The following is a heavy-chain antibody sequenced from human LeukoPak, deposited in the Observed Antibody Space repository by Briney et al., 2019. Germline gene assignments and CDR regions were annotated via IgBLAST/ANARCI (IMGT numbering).Heavy chain of an antibody. V-gene: IGHV4-38-2*01. CDR2: IYHSGST. CDR1: GYSISSGYY. J-gene: IGHJ4*02. CDR3: ARPRYNPYYFDY. D-gene: IGHD5-24*01. Sequence: SETPSLTCAVSGYSISSGYYWGWIRQPPGKGLEWIGSIYHSGSTYYNPSLKSRVTISVDTSKNQFSLKLSSVTAADTAVYYCARPRYNPYYFDYWGQGTLVTVSS.